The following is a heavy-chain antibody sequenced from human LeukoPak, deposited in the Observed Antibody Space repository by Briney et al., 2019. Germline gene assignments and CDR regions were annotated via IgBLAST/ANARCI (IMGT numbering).Heavy chain of an antibody. CDR2: INPSGGST. V-gene: IGHV1-46*01. CDR1: GYTFSSYH. D-gene: IGHD6-13*01. Sequence: ASVKVSCKASGYTFSSYHLHWVRQAPGQGLEWMGIINPSGGSTSYAQKFQGRVTMTRDTSTSTVYMELSSLRSEDTAVYYCARVGCSTWYESDYWGQGTLVTVSS. J-gene: IGHJ4*02. CDR3: ARVGCSTWYESDY.